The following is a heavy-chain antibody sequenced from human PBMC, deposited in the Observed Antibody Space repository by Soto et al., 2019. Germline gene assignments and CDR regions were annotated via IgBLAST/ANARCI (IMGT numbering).Heavy chain of an antibody. J-gene: IGHJ6*03. CDR1: GGSISSYY. CDR2: IYYSGST. Sequence: SETLSLTCTVSGGSISSYYWSWIRQPPGKGLEWIGYIYYSGSTNYNPSLKSRVTISVDTSKNQFSLKLSSVTAADTAVYYCASMVQYYYYYMDVWGQGTTVTVSS. V-gene: IGHV4-59*08. D-gene: IGHD3-10*01. CDR3: ASMVQYYYYYMDV.